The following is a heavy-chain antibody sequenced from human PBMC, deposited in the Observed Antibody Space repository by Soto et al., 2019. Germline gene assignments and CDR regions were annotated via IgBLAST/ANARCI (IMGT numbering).Heavy chain of an antibody. CDR1: GYSFTSYW. V-gene: IGHV5-51*01. Sequence: EVQLVQSGAEVKKPGESLKISCKGSGYSFTSYWIGWVRQMPGKGLEWMGIIYPGDSDTRYSPSFQGQVTISADKSISTGYLQWSSLKASDTDIYYCARTAAAGKYYYGVDVWGQGTTVTVSS. J-gene: IGHJ6*02. D-gene: IGHD6-13*01. CDR2: IYPGDSDT. CDR3: ARTAAAGKYYYGVDV.